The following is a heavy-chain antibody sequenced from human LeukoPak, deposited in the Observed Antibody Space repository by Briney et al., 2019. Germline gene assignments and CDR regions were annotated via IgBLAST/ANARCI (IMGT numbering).Heavy chain of an antibody. CDR1: GFTFSSYA. CDR2: ISGSGGST. D-gene: IGHD1-26*01. Sequence: GGSLRLSCAASGFTFSSYAMSWVRQAPGKGLEWVSTISGSGGSTYYADPVKGRFTISRDNSKNTLYLQMNSLRAEDTAVYYCAKEVGGSYGRFDAFDIWGQGTMVTVSS. J-gene: IGHJ3*02. CDR3: AKEVGGSYGRFDAFDI. V-gene: IGHV3-23*01.